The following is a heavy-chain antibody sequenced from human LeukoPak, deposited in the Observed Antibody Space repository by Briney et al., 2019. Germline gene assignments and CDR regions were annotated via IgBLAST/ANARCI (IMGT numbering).Heavy chain of an antibody. Sequence: PGGTLRLSCAASGFTFSSYGMSWVRQAPGKGLEWVSGVSGSGGYTYYADSVKGRFTISRDNSKHTLYLQMNSLRAEDTAVYYCAKNARKAGGPRVGRPYYFDYWGQGTLVTVSS. CDR3: AKNARKAGGPRVGRPYYFDY. J-gene: IGHJ4*02. CDR1: GFTFSSYG. D-gene: IGHD1-14*01. V-gene: IGHV3-23*01. CDR2: VSGSGGYT.